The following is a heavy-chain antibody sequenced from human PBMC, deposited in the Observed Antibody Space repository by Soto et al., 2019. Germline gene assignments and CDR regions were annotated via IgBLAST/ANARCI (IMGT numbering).Heavy chain of an antibody. CDR3: ARGRGLYNSGRSQLDN. D-gene: IGHD6-19*01. J-gene: IGHJ4*02. CDR2: IIPRFGTT. V-gene: IGHV1-69*01. CDR1: GGSFSKFT. Sequence: QVQMVQSGAEVKKPGSSVRVSCKASGGSFSKFTLNWVRQAPGQGLEWMGGIIPRFGTTNYAPTLQDRVTITADESMNTAYRDLSSLRSEDTAVYYCARGRGLYNSGRSQLDNWGQGTLVTVSS.